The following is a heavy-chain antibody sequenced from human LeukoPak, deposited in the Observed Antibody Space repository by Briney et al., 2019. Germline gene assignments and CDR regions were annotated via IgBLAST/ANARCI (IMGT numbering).Heavy chain of an antibody. CDR2: IYHSGST. J-gene: IGHJ4*02. Sequence: PSETLSLTCTVSGGSISSYYWSWIRQPPGEGLEWIGYIYHSGSTNYNPSLKSRVTISVDTSKNQFSLKLSSVTAADTAVYYCATMTTVTTGAENAYWGQGTLVTVSS. D-gene: IGHD4-17*01. CDR1: GGSISSYY. CDR3: ATMTTVTTGAENAY. V-gene: IGHV4-59*08.